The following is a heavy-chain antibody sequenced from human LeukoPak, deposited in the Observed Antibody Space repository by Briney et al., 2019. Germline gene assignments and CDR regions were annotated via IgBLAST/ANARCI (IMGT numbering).Heavy chain of an antibody. V-gene: IGHV3-7*01. CDR3: AREIIAAASARGEFDP. J-gene: IGHJ5*02. CDR1: GFTFSSYW. CDR2: IKQDGSEK. D-gene: IGHD6-13*01. Sequence: GGSLRLSCAASGFTFSSYWMSWVRQAPGKGLEWVANIKQDGSEKYYVDSVKGRFTISRDNAKNSLYLQMNSLRAEDTAVYYCAREIIAAASARGEFDPWGQGTLVTVSS.